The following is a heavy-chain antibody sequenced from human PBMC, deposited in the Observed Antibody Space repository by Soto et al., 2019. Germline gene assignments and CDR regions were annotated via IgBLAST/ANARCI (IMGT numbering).Heavy chain of an antibody. Sequence: SVKVSCKASGGTFSSYAISWVRQAPGQGLEWMGGIIPIFGTAKYAQKFQGRVTITADESTSTAYMELSSLRSEDTAVYYCARDTIYSSGWYYFDYWGQAALVTVSS. V-gene: IGHV1-69*13. CDR2: IIPIFGTA. CDR1: GGTFSSYA. J-gene: IGHJ4*02. D-gene: IGHD6-19*01. CDR3: ARDTIYSSGWYYFDY.